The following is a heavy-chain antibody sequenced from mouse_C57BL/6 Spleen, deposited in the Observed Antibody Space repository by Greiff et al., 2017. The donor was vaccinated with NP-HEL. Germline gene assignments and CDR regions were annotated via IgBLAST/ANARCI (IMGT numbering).Heavy chain of an antibody. J-gene: IGHJ3*01. CDR1: GYTFTSYW. V-gene: IGHV1-50*01. D-gene: IGHD2-5*01. CDR3: AREEAYSTTFAY. Sequence: QVHVKQPGAELVKPGASVKLSCKASGYTFTSYWMQWVKQRPGQGLEWIGEIDPSDSYTNYNQKFKGKATLTVDTSSSTAYMQLSSLTSEDSAVYYCAREEAYSTTFAYWGQGTLVTVSA. CDR2: IDPSDSYT.